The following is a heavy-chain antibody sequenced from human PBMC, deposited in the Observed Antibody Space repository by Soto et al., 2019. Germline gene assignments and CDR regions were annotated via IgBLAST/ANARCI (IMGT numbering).Heavy chain of an antibody. CDR1: GFNFKNYE. D-gene: IGHD3-10*01. Sequence: GGSLRLSGAASGFNFKNYEMTWVRQAPGKGLEWVSYISNGGAAIDYADSVKGRFTVSRDNAKNSLYLQMTSLRAEDTAVYFCARASSGSGTYGWFDPWGQGTLVTVSS. J-gene: IGHJ5*02. CDR2: ISNGGAAI. V-gene: IGHV3-48*03. CDR3: ARASSGSGTYGWFDP.